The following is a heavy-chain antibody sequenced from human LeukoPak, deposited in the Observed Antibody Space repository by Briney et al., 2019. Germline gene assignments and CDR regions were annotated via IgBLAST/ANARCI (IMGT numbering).Heavy chain of an antibody. V-gene: IGHV1-8*01. CDR1: GYTFTSYD. J-gene: IGHJ4*02. CDR2: MNPNSGNT. CDR3: ARGDDILTGYGY. D-gene: IGHD3-9*01. Sequence: GSVKVSCKASGYTFTSYDINWVRQATGQGLEWMGWMNPNSGNTGYAQKFQGRVTMTRNTSISTAYMELSILRSEDTAVYYCARGDDILTGYGYWGQGTLVTVSS.